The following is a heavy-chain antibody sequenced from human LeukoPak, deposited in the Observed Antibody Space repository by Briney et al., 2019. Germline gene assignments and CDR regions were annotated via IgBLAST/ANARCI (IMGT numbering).Heavy chain of an antibody. V-gene: IGHV3-30*04. CDR3: ARKVPRLHYDY. D-gene: IGHD4-11*01. CDR2: ISYDGSNK. Sequence: GGSLRLSCAASGFTFSSYAMHWVRQAPGKGLEWVAVISYDGSNKYYADSVKGRFTISRDNSKNTLYLQMNSLRAEDRAVYYCARKVPRLHYDYWGQGTLVTVSS. J-gene: IGHJ4*02. CDR1: GFTFSSYA.